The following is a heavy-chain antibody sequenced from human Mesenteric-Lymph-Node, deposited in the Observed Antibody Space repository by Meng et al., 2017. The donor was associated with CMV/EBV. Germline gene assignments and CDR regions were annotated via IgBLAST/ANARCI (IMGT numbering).Heavy chain of an antibody. J-gene: IGHJ4*02. CDR3: LQQLPFNDHSGY. CDR2: IRSKANSYAT. CDR1: GFTFSGSA. V-gene: IGHV3-73*01. Sequence: GEPLKISCAASGFTFSGSAMHWVRQASGKGLEWVGRIRSKANSYATAYAASVKGRFTISRDDSKNTAYLQMNSLKTEDTAVYYCLQQLPFNDHSGYWGQGTLVTVSS. D-gene: IGHD2-2*01.